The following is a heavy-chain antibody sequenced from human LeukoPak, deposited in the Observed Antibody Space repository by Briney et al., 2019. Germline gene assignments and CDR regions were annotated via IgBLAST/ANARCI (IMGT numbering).Heavy chain of an antibody. V-gene: IGHV1-18*01. J-gene: IGHJ6*03. CDR3: ARQSDTAMVGTCYYYMDV. CDR2: MNPKSGIT. CDR1: GYTFTPHV. Sequence: GASVTVSCKTSGYTFTPHVIFWVGQAAGQGREWMGWMNPKSGITAYAQKLQGRVTMTTDTSTSTAYMELRSLRSDDPPVYYCARQSDTAMVGTCYYYMDVWGKGTTVTVSS. D-gene: IGHD5-18*01.